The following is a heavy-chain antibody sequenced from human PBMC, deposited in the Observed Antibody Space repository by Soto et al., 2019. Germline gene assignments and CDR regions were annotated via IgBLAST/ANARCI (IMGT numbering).Heavy chain of an antibody. V-gene: IGHV4-31*03. CDR2: IYYSGST. CDR3: ARLSTTVTTMATAYYYYYYGMDV. CDR1: GGSISSGGYY. J-gene: IGHJ6*02. D-gene: IGHD4-4*01. Sequence: KTSETLSLTCTVSGGSISSGGYYWSWIRQHPGKGLEWIGYIYYSGSTYYNPSLKSRVTISVDTSKNQFSLKLSSVTAADTAVYYCARLSTTVTTMATAYYYYYYGMDVWGQGTTVTVSS.